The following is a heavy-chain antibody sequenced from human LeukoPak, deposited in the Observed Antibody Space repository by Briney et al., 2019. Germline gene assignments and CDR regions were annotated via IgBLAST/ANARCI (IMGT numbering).Heavy chain of an antibody. Sequence: GGSLRLSCAASGFTFSSYGMHWVRQAPGKGLEWVAVIWYDGSNKYYADSVKGRFTISRDNSKNTLYLQMNSLRAEDTAVYYCARDPELEISYFDYWGQGTLVTVSS. CDR1: GFTFSSYG. CDR2: IWYDGSNK. J-gene: IGHJ4*02. V-gene: IGHV3-33*01. CDR3: ARDPELEISYFDY. D-gene: IGHD1-1*01.